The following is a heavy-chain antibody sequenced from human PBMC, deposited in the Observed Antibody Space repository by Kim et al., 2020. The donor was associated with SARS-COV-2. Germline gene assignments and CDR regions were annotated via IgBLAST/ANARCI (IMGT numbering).Heavy chain of an antibody. Sequence: GGSLRLSCAASGFTFSSYSMNWVRQAPGKGLEWVSSISSSSSYIYYADSVKGRFTISRDNAKNSLYLQMNSLRADDTAVYYCAKGMTTVTTDCLDYWGQGTLVTVSS. J-gene: IGHJ4*02. D-gene: IGHD4-17*01. V-gene: IGHV3-21*01. CDR3: AKGMTTVTTDCLDY. CDR1: GFTFSSYS. CDR2: ISSSSSYI.